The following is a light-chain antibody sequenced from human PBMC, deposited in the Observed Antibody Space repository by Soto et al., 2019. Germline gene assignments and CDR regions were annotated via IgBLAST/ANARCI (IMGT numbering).Light chain of an antibody. J-gene: IGKJ1*01. CDR1: QSVSSTY. CDR2: SAS. CDR3: QQYGRSPRT. Sequence: ESVLTKSPGTLSLSPGERATLSCRASQSVSSTYLAWYQQKPGQAPRLLIYSASSRATGIPDRFRGSGSATDFTLTISRLEPEDFAVYYCQQYGRSPRTFGQGTKVDIK. V-gene: IGKV3-20*01.